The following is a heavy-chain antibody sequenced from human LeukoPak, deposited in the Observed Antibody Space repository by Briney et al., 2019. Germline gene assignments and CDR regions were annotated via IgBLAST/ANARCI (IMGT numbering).Heavy chain of an antibody. D-gene: IGHD3-22*01. CDR3: ARSPISSGRRYYYYYMDV. J-gene: IGHJ6*03. CDR2: INPNSGGT. V-gene: IGHV1-2*02. CDR1: GYTFTGYY. Sequence: VASVKVSCKASGYTFTGYYMHWVRQAPGQGLEWMGWINPNSGGTNYAQKFQGRVTMTRDTSISTAYMELSRLRSDDTAVYYCARSPISSGRRYYYYYMDVWGKGTTVTVSS.